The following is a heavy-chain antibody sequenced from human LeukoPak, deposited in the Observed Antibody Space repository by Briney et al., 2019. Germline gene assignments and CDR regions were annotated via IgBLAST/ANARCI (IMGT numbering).Heavy chain of an antibody. CDR3: ARGLYSSGWSFFDY. CDR2: IIPIFGTA. D-gene: IGHD6-19*01. CDR1: GGTLSSYA. J-gene: IGHJ4*02. V-gene: IGHV1-69*13. Sequence: SVKVSCKASGGTLSSYAISWVRQAPGQGLEWMGGIIPIFGTANYAQKFQGRVTITADESTSTAYMELSSLRSEDTAVYYCARGLYSSGWSFFDYWGQGTLVTVSS.